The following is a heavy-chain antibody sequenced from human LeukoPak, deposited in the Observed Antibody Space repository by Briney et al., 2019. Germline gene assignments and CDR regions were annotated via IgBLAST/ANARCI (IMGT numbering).Heavy chain of an antibody. J-gene: IGHJ4*02. CDR1: GFTFSDYY. D-gene: IGHD3-9*01. V-gene: IGHV3-11*01. Sequence: PGGSLRLSCAASGFTFSDYYMSWIRQAPGKGLEWVSYISSSGSTIYYADTVKGRFTISRDNAKTSLYLQMNRLRAEDTAVYYCASGLRYFDRMLDYWGQGTLVTVSS. CDR2: ISSSGSTI. CDR3: ASGLRYFDRMLDY.